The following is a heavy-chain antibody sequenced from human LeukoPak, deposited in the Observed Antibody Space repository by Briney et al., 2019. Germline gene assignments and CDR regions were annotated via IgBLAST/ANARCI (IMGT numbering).Heavy chain of an antibody. J-gene: IGHJ3*02. D-gene: IGHD3-22*01. Sequence: GGSLRLSCAASGFTFSSYGMHWVRQAPGKGLEWVTIISYDGSNQYYADSVKGRFTISRDNAKNSLYLQMNSLRAEDTAVYYCANTMMEAFDIWGQGTMVTVSS. CDR1: GFTFSSYG. CDR3: ANTMMEAFDI. CDR2: ISYDGSNQ. V-gene: IGHV3-30*18.